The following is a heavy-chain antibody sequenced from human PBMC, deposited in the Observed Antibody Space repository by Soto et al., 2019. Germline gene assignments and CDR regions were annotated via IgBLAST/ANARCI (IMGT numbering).Heavy chain of an antibody. V-gene: IGHV3-21*01. CDR2: ISSSSSYI. Sequence: PXGALILSCAASGFTFSSYSMNWVRQAPGKGLEWVSSISSSSSYIYYADSVKGRFTISRDNAKNSLYLQMNSLRAEDTAVYYCARDSRSIAALDYWGQGTLVTVSS. CDR3: ARDSRSIAALDY. CDR1: GFTFSSYS. D-gene: IGHD6-6*01. J-gene: IGHJ4*02.